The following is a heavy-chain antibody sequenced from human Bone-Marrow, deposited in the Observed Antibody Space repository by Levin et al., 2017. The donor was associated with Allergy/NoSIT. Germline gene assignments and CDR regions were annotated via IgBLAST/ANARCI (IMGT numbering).Heavy chain of an antibody. J-gene: IGHJ5*02. Sequence: QPGGSLRLSCAASGFTFNTYAMTWVRQAPGKGLEWLSAIGGSGFNTYYADSVKGRFTISRDNSKNTLSLQMNSLRAEDTAVYYCAKATVVRVGGNWFDPWGQGTLVTVSS. CDR3: AKATVVRVGGNWFDP. D-gene: IGHD3-10*01. V-gene: IGHV3-23*01. CDR2: IGGSGFNT. CDR1: GFTFNTYA.